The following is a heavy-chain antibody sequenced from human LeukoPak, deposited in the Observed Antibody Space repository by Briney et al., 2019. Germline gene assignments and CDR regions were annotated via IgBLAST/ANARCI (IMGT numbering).Heavy chain of an antibody. V-gene: IGHV3-53*01. Sequence: GGSLRLSCAASGFTVSTNYMSWVRQAPGKGLEWVSVIYSGGSTYYADSVKGRFTISRDNSKNTLYLQMNSLRAEDTAVYYCAKDQDIVVVPAAAFDYWGQGTLVTVSS. J-gene: IGHJ4*02. D-gene: IGHD2-2*01. CDR2: IYSGGST. CDR1: GFTVSTNY. CDR3: AKDQDIVVVPAAAFDY.